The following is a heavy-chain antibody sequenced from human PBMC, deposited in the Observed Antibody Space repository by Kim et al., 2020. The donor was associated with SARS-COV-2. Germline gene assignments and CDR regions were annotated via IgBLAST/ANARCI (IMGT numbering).Heavy chain of an antibody. CDR2: ISYDGSNK. CDR1: GFTFSSYG. CDR3: AKESGSGSYYAWTYYYYGMDV. J-gene: IGHJ6*02. D-gene: IGHD3-10*01. Sequence: GGSLRLSCAASGFTFSSYGMHWVRQAPGKGLEWVAVISYDGSNKYYADSVKGRFTISRYNSKNTLYLQMNSRRAEDTAVYYCAKESGSGSYYAWTYYYYGMDVWGQGTTVTVSS. V-gene: IGHV3-30*18.